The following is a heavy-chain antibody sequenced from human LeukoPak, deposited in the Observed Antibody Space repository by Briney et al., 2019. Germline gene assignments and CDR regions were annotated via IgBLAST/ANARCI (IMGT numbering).Heavy chain of an antibody. J-gene: IGHJ4*02. CDR1: GGSFSDYY. CDR2: INHSGST. Sequence: SETLSLTCAVYGGSFSDYYWSWIRQPPGKGLEWIGEINHSGSTNYNPSLKSRVTISVDTSKNQFSLKLSSVTAADTAVYYCAIDALITRVFDYWGQGTLVTVSS. CDR3: AIDALITRVFDY. V-gene: IGHV4-34*01. D-gene: IGHD3-22*01.